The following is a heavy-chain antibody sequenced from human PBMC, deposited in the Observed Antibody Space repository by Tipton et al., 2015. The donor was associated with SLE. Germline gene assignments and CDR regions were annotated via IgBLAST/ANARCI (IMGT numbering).Heavy chain of an antibody. D-gene: IGHD1-14*01. CDR1: GGSISGYY. CDR3: AAQPVAGLWYFDL. V-gene: IGHV4-59*01. J-gene: IGHJ2*01. Sequence: LRLSCTVSGGSISGYYWSWIRQPPGKGLEWIGYIYYSGSTNYNPSLKSRVTISVDTSKNQFSLKLSSVTAADTAVYYCAAQPVAGLWYFDLWGRGTLVTVSS. CDR2: IYYSGST.